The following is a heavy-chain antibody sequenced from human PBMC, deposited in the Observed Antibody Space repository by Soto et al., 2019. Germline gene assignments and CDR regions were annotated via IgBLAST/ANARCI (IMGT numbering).Heavy chain of an antibody. CDR3: SRAQSTYQPFDL. D-gene: IGHD2-2*01. CDR2: ISYSGNT. CDR1: GASISSVGYY. Sequence: PSETLSLTCTVSGASISSVGYYWTWIRQHPGKGLEWIAYISYSGNTYYNPSLKSRVTMSVDTSKNQFSLRLSSVNAADTAVYYVSRAQSTYQPFDLWGQASQVPVSS. V-gene: IGHV4-31*03. J-gene: IGHJ4*02.